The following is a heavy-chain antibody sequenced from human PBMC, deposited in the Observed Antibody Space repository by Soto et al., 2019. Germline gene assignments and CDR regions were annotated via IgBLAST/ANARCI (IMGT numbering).Heavy chain of an antibody. CDR2: IYPGDSDT. J-gene: IGHJ6*02. D-gene: IGHD6-6*01. CDR3: ARHRPGMSIEARRHEESYYYGMDV. Sequence: GESLKISCKGSGYSFTSYWIGWVRQMPGKGLEWMGIIYPGDSDTRYSPSFQGQVTISADKSISTAYLQWSSLKASDTAMYYCARHRPGMSIEARRHEESYYYGMDVWGQGTTVTVSS. CDR1: GYSFTSYW. V-gene: IGHV5-51*01.